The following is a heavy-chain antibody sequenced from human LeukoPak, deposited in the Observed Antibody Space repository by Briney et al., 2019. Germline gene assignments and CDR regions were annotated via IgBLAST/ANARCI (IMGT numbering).Heavy chain of an antibody. CDR3: ARAGDIVVVVAATPIDY. CDR2: ISSSSSYI. V-gene: IGHV3-21*01. Sequence: GGSLRLSCAASGFTFSSYSMNWVRQAPGKGLEWVSSISSSSSYIYYADSVKGRFTISRDNAKNSLYLQMNSLRAEDTAVYYCARAGDIVVVVAATPIDYWGQGTLVTVSS. J-gene: IGHJ4*02. D-gene: IGHD2-15*01. CDR1: GFTFSSYS.